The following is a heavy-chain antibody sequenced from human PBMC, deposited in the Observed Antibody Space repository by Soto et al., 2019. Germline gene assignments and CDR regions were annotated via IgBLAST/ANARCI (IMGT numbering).Heavy chain of an antibody. CDR3: TRDTPVGATP. D-gene: IGHD1-26*01. J-gene: IGHJ4*01. V-gene: IGHV3-49*03. CDR2: IRSKAYGGTT. Sequence: PGGFLRLSCTASGFTFGDYAMSWFRQAPGKVLEWVGFIRSKAYGGTTEYAASVKGRFTISRDDSKSIAYLQMNSLKTDDTAVYYCTRDTPVGATPWGHGSLVTV. CDR1: GFTFGDYA.